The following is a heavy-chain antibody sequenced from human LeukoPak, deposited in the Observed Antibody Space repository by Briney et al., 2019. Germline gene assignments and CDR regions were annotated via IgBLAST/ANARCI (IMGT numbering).Heavy chain of an antibody. Sequence: SETLSLTCTVSGGSIGRNYWSWIRQPPGKGLECIGYISNSGSTNYNPSLKSRVTISVDTSKNQFSLKLSSVTAADTAVYYCARDLYDIDAFDIWGQGTMVTVSS. D-gene: IGHD2-8*01. J-gene: IGHJ3*02. CDR1: GGSIGRNY. CDR2: ISNSGST. CDR3: ARDLYDIDAFDI. V-gene: IGHV4-4*08.